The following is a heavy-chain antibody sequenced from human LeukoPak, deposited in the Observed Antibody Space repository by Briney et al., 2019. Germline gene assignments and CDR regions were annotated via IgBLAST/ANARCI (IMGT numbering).Heavy chain of an antibody. CDR1: GGSFSGFY. CDR2: INQSGST. CDR3: ARGFDFWSGLDY. D-gene: IGHD3-3*01. V-gene: IGHV4-34*01. J-gene: IGHJ4*02. Sequence: SETLSLTCAVSGGSFSGFYWSWIRQPPGKGLEWIGEINQSGSTNYNPSLKSRVSISLDTSKNQFSLKLSSVTAADTAVYYCARGFDFWSGLDYWGQGTLVTVSS.